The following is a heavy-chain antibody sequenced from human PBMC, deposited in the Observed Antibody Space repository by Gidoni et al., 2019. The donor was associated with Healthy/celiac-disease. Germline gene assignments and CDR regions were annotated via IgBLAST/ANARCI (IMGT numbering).Heavy chain of an antibody. CDR1: GFPFSSYS. J-gene: IGHJ4*02. Sequence: EVQLVESGGGLVKPGGSLRRSCAASGFPFSSYSMHWVRPAPGTGLEWVSSISSSSSYIYYADSVKGRFTISRDNAKTSLYLQMNRLRAEATAVYYCARDLRGSYRGFDYWGQGTLVTLSS. CDR3: ARDLRGSYRGFDY. CDR2: ISSSSSYI. D-gene: IGHD1-26*01. V-gene: IGHV3-21*01.